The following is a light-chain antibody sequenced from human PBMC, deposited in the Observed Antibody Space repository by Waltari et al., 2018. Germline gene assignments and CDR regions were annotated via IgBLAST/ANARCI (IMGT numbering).Light chain of an antibody. J-gene: IGKJ1*01. V-gene: IGKV1-5*03. CDR2: QAS. CDR3: QQYNAYSWT. Sequence: DIQMTQSPSTLSASVGDRVTITCRASQSIDNWLAWYQQKPGRAPQLLIYQASTLQSGVPSRFSGSGSGTEFTLTISSLQPDDFATYYCQQYNAYSWTFGQGTKVEIK. CDR1: QSIDNW.